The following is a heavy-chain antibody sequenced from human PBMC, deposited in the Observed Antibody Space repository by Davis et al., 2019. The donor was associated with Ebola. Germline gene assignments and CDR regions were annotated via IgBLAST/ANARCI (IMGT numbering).Heavy chain of an antibody. Sequence: ASVKVSCKASGYTFRSYGVTWVRQAPGQGLQWMGWISDFNGNTKYAQKFQGRVTMATDRSTNTAYMDLRSLTSDDTAIYYCARDRGNWNDFYYYGVDVWGQGTTVTVSS. CDR3: ARDRGNWNDFYYYGVDV. V-gene: IGHV1-18*01. D-gene: IGHD1-1*01. CDR2: ISDFNGNT. J-gene: IGHJ6*02. CDR1: GYTFRSYG.